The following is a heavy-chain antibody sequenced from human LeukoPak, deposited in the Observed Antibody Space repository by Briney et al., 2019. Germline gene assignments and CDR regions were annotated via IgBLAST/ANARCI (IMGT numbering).Heavy chain of an antibody. Sequence: PSETLSLTCTVSGYSISSGYYWGWIRQPPGKGLEWIGTIYHSGSTYYNPSLKSRVTISLDTSKNQFSLKLGSVTAADTAVYYCARSYGYYYYMDVWGKGTTVTVSS. CDR2: IYHSGST. CDR1: GYSISSGYY. V-gene: IGHV4-38-2*02. J-gene: IGHJ6*03. D-gene: IGHD3-10*01. CDR3: ARSYGYYYYMDV.